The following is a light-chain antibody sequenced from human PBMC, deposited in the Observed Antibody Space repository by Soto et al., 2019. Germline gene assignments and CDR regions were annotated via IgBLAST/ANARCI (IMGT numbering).Light chain of an antibody. J-gene: IGLJ1*01. Sequence: QSALTQPASVSGSPGQSITISCTGTNSGVGGYNYVSWYQQHPGKAPKLMIYDVSNRPSGVSNRFSGSKSGNTASLTISGLQAEDEADYYCSSYTSSSTLLYVFGTGTKLTVL. CDR2: DVS. V-gene: IGLV2-14*01. CDR3: SSYTSSSTLLYV. CDR1: NSGVGGYNY.